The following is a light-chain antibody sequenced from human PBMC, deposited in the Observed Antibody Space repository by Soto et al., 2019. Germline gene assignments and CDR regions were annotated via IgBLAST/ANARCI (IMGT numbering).Light chain of an antibody. CDR2: AAS. CDR3: QQYGYSPIT. Sequence: MVLTQSPGTLSFSLVERGTIYSRSSQSVSSSHLASYQHKPGQAPGLLIYAASSRATGSPDRFSGGGSGTDFTLTISRLEPEDFAVYYCQQYGYSPITFGQGTRLEIK. J-gene: IGKJ5*01. CDR1: QSVSSSH. V-gene: IGKV3-20*01.